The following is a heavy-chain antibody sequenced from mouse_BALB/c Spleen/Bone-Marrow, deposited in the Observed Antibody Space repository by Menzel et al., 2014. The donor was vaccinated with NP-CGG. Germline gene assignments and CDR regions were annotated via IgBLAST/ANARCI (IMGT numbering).Heavy chain of an antibody. J-gene: IGHJ2*01. CDR3: AIGVRDVDY. V-gene: IGHV3-1*02. CDR2: LHYSGGA. D-gene: IGHD2-13*01. Sequence: VQPKQSRPDLVRPSQSLSLPCTVTGYSITSRYTWHRIRQCPGHKLESMGNLHYSGGATYNPSLKSRISITRDTSKSHLFGQLKSATTGDAATFCGAIGVRDVDYWGQGATLPVSS. CDR1: GYSITSRYT.